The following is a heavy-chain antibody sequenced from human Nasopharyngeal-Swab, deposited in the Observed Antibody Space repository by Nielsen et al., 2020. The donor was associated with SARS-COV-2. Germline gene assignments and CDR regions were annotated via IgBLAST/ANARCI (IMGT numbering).Heavy chain of an antibody. Sequence: GESLKISCAASGFTFSSSWMSWVRQAPGKGLECVANIKQDGSEKYYVDSVKGRFTISRDNAKNSLYLQMNSLRAEDTAVYYCAREGLYYYDSSGYYHDAFDIWGQGTMVTVSS. CDR3: AREGLYYYDSSGYYHDAFDI. J-gene: IGHJ3*02. D-gene: IGHD3-22*01. V-gene: IGHV3-7*01. CDR2: IKQDGSEK. CDR1: GFTFSSSW.